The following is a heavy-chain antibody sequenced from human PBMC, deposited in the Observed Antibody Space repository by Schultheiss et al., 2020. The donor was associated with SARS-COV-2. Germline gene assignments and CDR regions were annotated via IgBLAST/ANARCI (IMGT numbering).Heavy chain of an antibody. CDR1: GGTFNHYA. Sequence: ASVKVSCKASGGTFNHYAISWVRQAPGQGLEWMGWISAYNGNTNYAQKLQGRVTMTTDTSTSTAYMELSSLRSEDTAVYYCARVHSSSWDWGYWGQGTLVTVSS. CDR3: ARVHSSSWDWGY. J-gene: IGHJ4*02. V-gene: IGHV1-18*01. D-gene: IGHD6-13*01. CDR2: ISAYNGNT.